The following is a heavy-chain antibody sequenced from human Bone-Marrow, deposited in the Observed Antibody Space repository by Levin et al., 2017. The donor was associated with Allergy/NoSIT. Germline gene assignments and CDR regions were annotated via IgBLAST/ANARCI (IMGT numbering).Heavy chain of an antibody. CDR1: GFTFSGSA. CDR2: IRTTLNNHAT. Sequence: GGSLRLSCATSGFTFSGSAIHWVRQSSGKGLEWVGRIRTTLNNHATTFAASVKGRFTISRDDSTNTIYLQMNSLKTEDTAVYYCTRGVGGSGHYYYGMDVWGPGTAVTVS. D-gene: IGHD4-23*01. J-gene: IGHJ6*02. CDR3: TRGVGGSGHYYYGMDV. V-gene: IGHV3-73*01.